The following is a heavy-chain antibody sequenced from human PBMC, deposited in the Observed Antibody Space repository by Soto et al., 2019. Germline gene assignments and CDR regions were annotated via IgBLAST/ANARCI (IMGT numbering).Heavy chain of an antibody. D-gene: IGHD3-9*01. Sequence: PGGSLRLSCAASEFTFSTYAMSWVRQAPGKGLEWVSSIGSGGSPTYYADSVKGRFTISRDNSKNTLYLQMNSLRAEDTAVYYCAKGPLSTYFAWGQGTLVTAPQ. CDR3: AKGPLSTYFA. V-gene: IGHV3-23*01. CDR2: IGSGGSPT. J-gene: IGHJ5*02. CDR1: EFTFSTYA.